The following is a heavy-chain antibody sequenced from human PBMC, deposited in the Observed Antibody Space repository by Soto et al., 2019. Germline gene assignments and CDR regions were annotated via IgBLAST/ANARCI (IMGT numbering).Heavy chain of an antibody. V-gene: IGHV4-34*01. J-gene: IGHJ3*02. Sequence: QVQLQQWGAGLLKPSETLSLTCAVYGGFVSSGNYYWSWIRQPPGKGLEWIGDMSHSGGSHFKSSLKCRVTISVDTSKNQFSLKMTSVTAADTALYYCARVERGTTTTVVDAFDIWGPGTMVTVSS. CDR3: ARVERGTTTTVVDAFDI. CDR2: MSHSGGS. CDR1: GGFVSSGNYY. D-gene: IGHD4-4*01.